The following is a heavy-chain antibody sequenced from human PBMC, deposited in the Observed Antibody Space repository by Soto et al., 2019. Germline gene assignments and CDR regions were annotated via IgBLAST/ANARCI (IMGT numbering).Heavy chain of an antibody. Sequence: QVQLVESGGVVVQPGRSLRLSCAASGFTFSSYGLHWVRQAPGKGLEWVAVIWYDGSNKYYADAVKGRFTISRDNSKNQLYLQMNSLIAEDTAVYYCASGAVVVVSSEYFQHWGPGTLGTGSS. CDR3: ASGAVVVVSSEYFQH. V-gene: IGHV3-33*01. CDR1: GFTFSSYG. J-gene: IGHJ1*01. D-gene: IGHD2-15*01. CDR2: IWYDGSNK.